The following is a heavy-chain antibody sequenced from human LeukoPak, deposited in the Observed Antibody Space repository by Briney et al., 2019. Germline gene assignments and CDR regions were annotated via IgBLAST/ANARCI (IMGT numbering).Heavy chain of an antibody. CDR1: GFTFSSYW. CDR3: AKDLVTGSLDY. Sequence: GGSLRLSCAASGFTFSSYWMHWVRQAPGKGLVWVSRINSDGSSTSYADSVKGRFTISRDNAKNTLYLQMNSLRAEDTAIYYCAKDLVTGSLDYWGQGTLVTVSS. D-gene: IGHD3-10*01. J-gene: IGHJ4*02. V-gene: IGHV3-74*01. CDR2: INSDGSST.